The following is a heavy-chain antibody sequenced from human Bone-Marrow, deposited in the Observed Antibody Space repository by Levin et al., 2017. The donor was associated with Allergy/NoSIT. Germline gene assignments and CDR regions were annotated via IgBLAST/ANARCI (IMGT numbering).Heavy chain of an antibody. CDR3: ATLVAGRSDY. Sequence: PSETLSLTCSVSGGSITSGDYYWTWIRQPPGKGLEWIGYIYYSGTTSYNPSLKSRVTISVDTSQNPFSLQLHSVTAADTAVYECATLVAGRSDYWGQGTRITVSS. D-gene: IGHD6-19*01. CDR2: IYYSGTT. J-gene: IGHJ4*02. V-gene: IGHV4-30-4*01. CDR1: GGSITSGDYY.